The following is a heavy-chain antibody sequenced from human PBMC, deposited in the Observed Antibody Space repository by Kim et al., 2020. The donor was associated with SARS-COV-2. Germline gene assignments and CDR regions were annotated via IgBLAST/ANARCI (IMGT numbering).Heavy chain of an antibody. V-gene: IGHV4-39*01. D-gene: IGHD6-6*01. J-gene: IGHJ3*02. CDR1: GGSISSSNYY. Sequence: SETLSLTCTVSGGSISSSNYYWGWIRQPPGKGLEWIGYIYYSGNTYYNPSLKSRVTVSVDTSKNQFSLQLSSVTAADTAVYYCSRTIAGRPEAFDIWGQG. CDR2: IYYSGNT. CDR3: SRTIAGRPEAFDI.